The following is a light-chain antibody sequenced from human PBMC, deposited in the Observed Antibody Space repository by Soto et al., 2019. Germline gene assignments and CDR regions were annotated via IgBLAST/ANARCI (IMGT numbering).Light chain of an antibody. CDR3: LQYYTTTYS. J-gene: IGKJ2*01. Sequence: DIMMTQSPYSLAVSLGEMATMNVKCSRSVLDKSNNKNHLAWYQQKHGQPPKXXIYWASYRESGVPDRFSGSVSETDFNLTISSLQAEDVAVYYCLQYYTTTYSFGQGTKVDIK. V-gene: IGKV4-1*01. CDR2: WAS. CDR1: RSVLDKSNNKNH.